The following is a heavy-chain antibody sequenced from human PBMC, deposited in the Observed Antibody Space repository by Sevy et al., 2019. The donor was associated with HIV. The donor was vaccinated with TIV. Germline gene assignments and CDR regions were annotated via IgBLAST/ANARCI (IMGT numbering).Heavy chain of an antibody. J-gene: IGHJ4*02. V-gene: IGHV3-23*01. Sequence: GGCLRLSCAASGFDFSIYSMSWVRQAPGKGLEWVSTLSFGCGKINYADSVKGRFTLSRDNSKSSVYLQMNNMRVEDTAVDYCAREGCTKPHDYWGQGTLVTVSS. D-gene: IGHD2-8*01. CDR1: GFDFSIYS. CDR3: AREGCTKPHDY. CDR2: LSFGCGKI.